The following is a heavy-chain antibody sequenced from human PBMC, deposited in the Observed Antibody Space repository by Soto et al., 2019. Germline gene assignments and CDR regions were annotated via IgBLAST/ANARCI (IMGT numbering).Heavy chain of an antibody. CDR2: ISYDGSNK. CDR3: EGGGGDDAFDI. J-gene: IGHJ3*02. Sequence: GGSLRLSCAASGFTFSSYGMHWVRQAPGKGLEWVAVISYDGSNKYYADSVKGRFTISRDNSKNTLYLQMNSLRAEDTAVYYCEGGGGDDAFDIWGQGTMVTVSS. CDR1: GFTFSSYG. D-gene: IGHD2-15*01. V-gene: IGHV3-30*03.